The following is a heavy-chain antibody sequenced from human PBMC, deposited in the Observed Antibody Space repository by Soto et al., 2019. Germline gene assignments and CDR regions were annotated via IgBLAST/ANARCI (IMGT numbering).Heavy chain of an antibody. CDR2: IYPGDSDT. CDR3: AAHAGYSSSWFHY. Sequence: GESLKISFKGSGYSFTSYWIGWVRQMPGKGLEWMGIIYPGDSDTRYSPSFQGQVTISAGKSISTAYLQCGSLKASDTAMYYCAAHAGYSSSWFHYWGQGTLVTVSS. V-gene: IGHV5-51*01. D-gene: IGHD6-13*01. CDR1: GYSFTSYW. J-gene: IGHJ4*02.